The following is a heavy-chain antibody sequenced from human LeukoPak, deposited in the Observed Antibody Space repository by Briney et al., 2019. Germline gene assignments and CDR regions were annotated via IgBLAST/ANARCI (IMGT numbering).Heavy chain of an antibody. CDR2: ISSSSSYM. Sequence: GESLRLSCAASGFTFSSQSMNWVRQAPGKGLEWVSSISSSSSYMYYADSVKGRFTISRDNARNTLYLQMNSLRAEDGAMYYCARGNQRVLDYWGQGTLVTVSS. CDR3: ARGNQRVLDY. V-gene: IGHV3-21*01. J-gene: IGHJ4*02. CDR1: GFTFSSQS. D-gene: IGHD1-1*01.